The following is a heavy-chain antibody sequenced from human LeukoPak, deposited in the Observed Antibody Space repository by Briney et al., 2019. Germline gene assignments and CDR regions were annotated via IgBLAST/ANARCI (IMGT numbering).Heavy chain of an antibody. CDR1: GGSISSYY. CDR2: IYYSGST. Sequence: SETLSLTCTVSGGSISSYYWSWIRQPPGKGLEWIGYIYYSGSTNYNPSLKSRVTISVDTSKNQFSLKLSSVTTADTAVYYCARGGTYGGYEADFDYWGQGTLVTVSS. CDR3: ARGGTYGGYEADFDY. V-gene: IGHV4-59*01. J-gene: IGHJ4*02. D-gene: IGHD5-12*01.